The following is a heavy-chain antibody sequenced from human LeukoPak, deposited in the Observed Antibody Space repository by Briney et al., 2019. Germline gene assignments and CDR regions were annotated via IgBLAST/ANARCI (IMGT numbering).Heavy chain of an antibody. V-gene: IGHV1-2*02. D-gene: IGHD1-26*01. CDR2: INPNSGGT. Sequence: ASVKVSCKASGYTFTAYYMHWVRQAPGQGLEWMGWINPNSGGTNCAQKFQGRLTLTRDTSISTAYMELSRLTSDDTAVYYCARVEREETTTGTFDIWGQGTMVTVSS. CDR1: GYTFTAYY. J-gene: IGHJ3*02. CDR3: ARVEREETTTGTFDI.